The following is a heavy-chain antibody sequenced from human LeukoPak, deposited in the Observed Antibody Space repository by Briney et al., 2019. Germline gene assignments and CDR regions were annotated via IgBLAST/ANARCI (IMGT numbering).Heavy chain of an antibody. CDR3: ATYSSDEGGLDY. CDR1: GGSISSYY. J-gene: IGHJ4*02. CDR2: IYYSGST. V-gene: IGHV4-59*08. D-gene: IGHD5-18*01. Sequence: PSETLSLTCTVSGGSISSYYWSWIRQSPGKGLECIGYIYYSGSTNYNPSLKSRVTISVDTSKNQFSLKLSSVTAADTAVYYCATYSSDEGGLDYWGQGTLVTVSS.